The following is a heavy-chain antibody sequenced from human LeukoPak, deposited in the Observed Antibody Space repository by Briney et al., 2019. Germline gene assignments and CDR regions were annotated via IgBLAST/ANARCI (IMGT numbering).Heavy chain of an antibody. Sequence: GESLKISCKGSGYSFTSYWIGWVRQMPGKGLEWMGIIYPGDSDTRYSPSFQGQVTISADKSISTAYLQWSSLKASDTAMYYCARYMVRGVITGWFDPWGQGTLVTVSS. J-gene: IGHJ5*02. CDR2: IYPGDSDT. CDR3: ARYMVRGVITGWFDP. CDR1: GYSFTSYW. V-gene: IGHV5-51*01. D-gene: IGHD3-10*01.